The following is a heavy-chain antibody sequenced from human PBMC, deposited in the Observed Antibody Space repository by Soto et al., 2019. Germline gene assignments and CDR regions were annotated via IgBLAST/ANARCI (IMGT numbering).Heavy chain of an antibody. CDR3: ARGLGQYSSSQYDAFDI. D-gene: IGHD6-13*01. CDR2: ISAYNGNT. J-gene: IGHJ3*02. CDR1: GYTFTSYG. V-gene: IGHV1-18*01. Sequence: SVKVSCKASGYTFTSYGISWVRQAPGQGLEWMGWISAYNGNTNYAQKLQGRVTMTTDTSTSTAYMELRSLRSDDTAVYYCARGLGQYSSSQYDAFDIWGQGTMVTVSS.